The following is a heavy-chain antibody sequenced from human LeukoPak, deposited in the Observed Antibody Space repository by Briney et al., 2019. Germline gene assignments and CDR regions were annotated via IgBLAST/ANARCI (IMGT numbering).Heavy chain of an antibody. Sequence: GGSLRRSCAASGFTFSSYAMSWVRQAPGKGLEWVSAISGSGGSTYYADSVKGRFTISRDNSKNTLYLQMNSLRAEDTAVYYCAKFEYSSSWVDYWGRGTLVTVSS. D-gene: IGHD6-6*01. CDR1: GFTFSSYA. CDR2: ISGSGGST. V-gene: IGHV3-23*01. J-gene: IGHJ4*02. CDR3: AKFEYSSSWVDY.